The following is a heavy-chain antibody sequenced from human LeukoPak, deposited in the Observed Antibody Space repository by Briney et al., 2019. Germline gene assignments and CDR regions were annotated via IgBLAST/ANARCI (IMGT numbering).Heavy chain of an antibody. CDR2: ISGYNGKV. CDR3: ARDSRYSSSWRDY. Sequence: VASVKVSCKASSYTFTTYGISWVRQAPGQGLEWMGWISGYNGKVNYAQKLQGRVTMTTDTSTSTAYMELRSLRSDDTAVYYCARDSRYSSSWRDYWGQGTLVTVSS. CDR1: SYTFTTYG. V-gene: IGHV1-18*01. J-gene: IGHJ4*02. D-gene: IGHD6-13*01.